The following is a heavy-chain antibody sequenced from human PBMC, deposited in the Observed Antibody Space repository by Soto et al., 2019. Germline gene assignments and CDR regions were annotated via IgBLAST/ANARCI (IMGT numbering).Heavy chain of an antibody. D-gene: IGHD3-9*01. V-gene: IGHV3-7*01. CDR2: IKQDGSEK. CDR1: GFTFSSYW. J-gene: IGHJ3*02. CDR3: ASPRDFDWLRTENAFDI. Sequence: VGSLRLSCAASGFTFSSYWMSWVRQAPGKGLEWVANIKQDGSEKYYVDSVKGRFTISRDNAKNSLYLQMNSLRAEDTAVYYCASPRDFDWLRTENAFDIWGQGTMVTVSS.